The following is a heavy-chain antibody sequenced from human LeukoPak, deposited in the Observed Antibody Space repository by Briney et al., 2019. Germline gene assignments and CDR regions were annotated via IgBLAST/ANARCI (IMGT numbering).Heavy chain of an antibody. CDR1: GYTFTGYY. J-gene: IGHJ3*02. CDR3: ARGSLVVIEIIDAFDI. CDR2: ISAYNGNT. Sequence: ASVKVSCKASGYTFTGYYMHWVRQAPGQGLEWMGWISAYNGNTNYAQKLQGRVTMTTDTSTSTAYMELRSLRSDDTAVYYCARGSLVVIEIIDAFDIWGQGTMVTVSS. V-gene: IGHV1-18*04. D-gene: IGHD3-22*01.